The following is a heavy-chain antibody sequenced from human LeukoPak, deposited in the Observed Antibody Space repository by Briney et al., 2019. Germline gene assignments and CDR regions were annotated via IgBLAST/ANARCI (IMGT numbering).Heavy chain of an antibody. J-gene: IGHJ5*02. V-gene: IGHV4-39*01. D-gene: IGHD2-15*01. CDR1: GGSISSNSYY. CDR3: ARGRRSGWFDP. Sequence: SSETLSLTCTVSGGSISSNSYYWGWIRQPPGKGLEWIGSIYYSGSTYYNPSLKSRVTISVDTSKNQFSLKLSSVTAADTAVYYCARGRRSGWFDPWGQGTLVTVSS. CDR2: IYYSGST.